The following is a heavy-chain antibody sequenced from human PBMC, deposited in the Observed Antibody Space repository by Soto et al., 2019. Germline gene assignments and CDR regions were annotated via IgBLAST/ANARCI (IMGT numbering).Heavy chain of an antibody. CDR1: GFTLTSYS. Sequence: QVQLVESGGGVVQPGRSLRLSCAASGFTLTSYSMHWVRQAPGKGLEWVAVISYDGHPTYYADSVKGRFTISRDTSKNPVYLQMNSLRTEEKNVHYCARAKTWGIVDYWGQGALVTVSS. J-gene: IGHJ4*02. D-gene: IGHD3-16*01. V-gene: IGHV3-30-3*01. CDR2: ISYDGHPT. CDR3: ARAKTWGIVDY.